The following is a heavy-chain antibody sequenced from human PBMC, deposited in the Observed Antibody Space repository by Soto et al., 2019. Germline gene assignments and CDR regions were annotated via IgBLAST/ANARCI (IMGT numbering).Heavy chain of an antibody. J-gene: IGHJ5*02. V-gene: IGHV4-31*03. Sequence: KTSETLSLTCTVSGGSISSGGYYWSWIRQHPGKGLEWIGYIYYSGSTYYNPSLKSRVTISVDTSKNQFSLKLSSVTAADTAVYYCARGRPRSCSSKSCSPLNWLDPWGQGTLVTVYS. CDR3: ARGRPRSCSSKSCSPLNWLDP. D-gene: IGHD2-2*01. CDR2: IYYSGST. CDR1: GGSISSGGYY.